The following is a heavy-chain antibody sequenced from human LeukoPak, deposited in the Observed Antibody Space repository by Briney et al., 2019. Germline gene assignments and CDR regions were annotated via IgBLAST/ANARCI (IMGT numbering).Heavy chain of an antibody. CDR1: GYTFTSYA. CDR2: INAGNGNT. Sequence: ASVKVSCKASGYTFTSYAMHWVRQAPGQRLEWMGWINAGNGNTKYSQKFQGRVTITRDTSASTAYMELSSLRSEDTAVYYCARDLSSMGSSLEYFQHWGQGTLVTVSS. V-gene: IGHV1-3*01. J-gene: IGHJ1*01. CDR3: ARDLSSMGSSLEYFQH. D-gene: IGHD6-13*01.